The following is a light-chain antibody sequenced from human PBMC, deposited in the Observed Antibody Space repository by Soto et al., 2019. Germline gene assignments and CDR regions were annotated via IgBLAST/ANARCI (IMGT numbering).Light chain of an antibody. CDR1: QSLLHSNGNTY. Sequence: DVVMTQSPLSLPVTPGEPASISCRSSQSLLHSNGNTYLDWYLQKPGQSPQLLIYLSFNRASGVPDRFSGSGTGTDFTLKISRVEAGDVGVYDCMQGLHGPWTFGQGTKVEIK. J-gene: IGKJ1*01. V-gene: IGKV2-28*01. CDR3: MQGLHGPWT. CDR2: LSF.